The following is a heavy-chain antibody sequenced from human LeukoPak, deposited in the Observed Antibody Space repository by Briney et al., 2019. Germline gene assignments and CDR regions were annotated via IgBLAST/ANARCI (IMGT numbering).Heavy chain of an antibody. CDR1: GYTFTSYA. D-gene: IGHD3-10*01. CDR3: ARGQAMVRGPNDY. V-gene: IGHV1-3*01. CDR2: INAGNGNT. J-gene: IGHJ4*02. Sequence: ASVRVSCKAPGYTFTSYAMHWVRQAPGQRLEWMGWINAGNGNTKYSQKFQGRVTMTRDTSTSTAYMELRSLRSDDTAVYYCARGQAMVRGPNDYWGQGTLVTVSS.